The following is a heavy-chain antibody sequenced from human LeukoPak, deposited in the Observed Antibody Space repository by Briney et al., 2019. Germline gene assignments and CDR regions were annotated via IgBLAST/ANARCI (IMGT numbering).Heavy chain of an antibody. CDR1: GGTFSSYA. CDR2: IIPIFGTA. D-gene: IGHD6-6*01. Sequence: GSSVKVSCKASGGTFSSYAISWVRQAPGQGLEWMGEIIPIFGTANYAQKFQGRVTITTDESTSTAYMELSSLRSEDTAVYYCASHEYSSSLGPPGYFDYWGQGTLVTVSS. J-gene: IGHJ4*02. V-gene: IGHV1-69*05. CDR3: ASHEYSSSLGPPGYFDY.